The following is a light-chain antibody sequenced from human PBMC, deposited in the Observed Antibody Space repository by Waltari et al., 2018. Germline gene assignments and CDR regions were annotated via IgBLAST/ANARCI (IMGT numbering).Light chain of an antibody. CDR3: CSYTNTHVV. CDR1: SSDVGSNNL. J-gene: IGLJ2*01. Sequence: QSALTQPASESGSPGRSITNSCTRTSSDVGSNNLVSWYQQHPGQAPKHIIYEATKRTSGVSNRFSGSKSGNTASLTISGLQAADEGDYYCCSYTNTHVVFGGGTKLTVL. V-gene: IGLV2-14*02. CDR2: EAT.